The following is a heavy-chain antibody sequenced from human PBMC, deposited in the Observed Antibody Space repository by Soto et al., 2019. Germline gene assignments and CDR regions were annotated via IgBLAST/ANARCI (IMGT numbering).Heavy chain of an antibody. V-gene: IGHV3-23*01. D-gene: IGHD5-12*01. Sequence: EVQLLESGGGLVQPGGSLRLSCAASGFTFSSYTMTWVRQAPGKGLEWVSAISGSGGSTFYADSVKGRFTISRDNSQNTLYMQMNSLRAEDKDVYYCAKLVSGPTFYYYMAVWGKGTTVTVSS. CDR3: AKLVSGPTFYYYMAV. CDR2: ISGSGGST. J-gene: IGHJ6*03. CDR1: GFTFSSYT.